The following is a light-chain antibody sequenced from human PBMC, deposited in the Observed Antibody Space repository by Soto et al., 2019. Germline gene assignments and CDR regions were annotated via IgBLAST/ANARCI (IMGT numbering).Light chain of an antibody. CDR1: NSNIGSNA. CDR2: YND. Sequence: QSVLTQSPSVSGAPRQSVNISCSGNNSNIGSNAVHWYQQLPGKAPKLLMYYNDMLPSGVSDRFSGSKSGTSAPLAISGLQSEDEGDYYCATWDDRLTAWVFGGGTKVTVL. V-gene: IGLV1-36*01. J-gene: IGLJ3*02. CDR3: ATWDDRLTAWV.